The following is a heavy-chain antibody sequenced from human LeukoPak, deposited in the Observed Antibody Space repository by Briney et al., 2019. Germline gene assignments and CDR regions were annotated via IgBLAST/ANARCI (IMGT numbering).Heavy chain of an antibody. V-gene: IGHV3-23*01. CDR1: GFTFSSYG. CDR3: AKDLGAAGMGGSDY. D-gene: IGHD6-13*01. J-gene: IGHJ4*02. CDR2: ISGSGGST. Sequence: GGSLRLSCAASGFTFSSYGMSWVRQAPGKGLEWVSVISGSGGSTYYADSVKGWFTISRDNSKNTLYLQMNSLRAEDMALYYCAKDLGAAGMGGSDYWGQGTLVTVSS.